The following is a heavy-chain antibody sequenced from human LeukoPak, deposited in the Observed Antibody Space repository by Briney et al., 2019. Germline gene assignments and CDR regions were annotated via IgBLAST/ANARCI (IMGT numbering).Heavy chain of an antibody. Sequence: SETLSLTCTVSGYSISSGYYWGWIRQPPGKGLEGIGSIYHSGSTYYNPSLKSRVTISVDTSKNQFSLKLSSVTAADTAVYYCARDLGKSGSYSLYYFDYWGQGTLVTVSS. CDR2: IYHSGST. V-gene: IGHV4-38-2*02. J-gene: IGHJ4*02. CDR3: ARDLGKSGSYSLYYFDY. CDR1: GYSISSGYY. D-gene: IGHD1-26*01.